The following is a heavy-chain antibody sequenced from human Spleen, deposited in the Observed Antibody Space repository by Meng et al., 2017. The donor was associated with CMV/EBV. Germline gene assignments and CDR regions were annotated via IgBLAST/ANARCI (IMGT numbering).Heavy chain of an antibody. CDR2: ISGSGGST. J-gene: IGHJ6*02. V-gene: IGHV3-23*01. Sequence: GESLKISCAASGFTFSSYAMSWVRQAPGKGLEWVSAISGSGGSTYYADSVKGRFTISGDNSKNTLYLQMNSLRAEDTGVYYCTRFSTPPWDYYYGMDVWGQGTTVTVSS. D-gene: IGHD2-2*01. CDR1: GFTFSSYA. CDR3: TRFSTPPWDYYYGMDV.